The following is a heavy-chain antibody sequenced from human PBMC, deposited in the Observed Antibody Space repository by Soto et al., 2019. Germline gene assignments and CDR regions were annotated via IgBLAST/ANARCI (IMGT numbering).Heavy chain of an antibody. Sequence: EVQLLESGGGLVQPGGSLRLSCAASGFTFSSYAMSWVRQAPGKGLEWVSAISGSGGSTYYADSVKGRFTISRDNSKNTLYLQMNSLRAEDTAVYYCAVLPWGSSGQKIRRYYYYYGMDVWGQGTTVTVSS. CDR1: GFTFSSYA. J-gene: IGHJ6*02. D-gene: IGHD6-19*01. CDR2: ISGSGGST. V-gene: IGHV3-23*01. CDR3: AVLPWGSSGQKIRRYYYYYGMDV.